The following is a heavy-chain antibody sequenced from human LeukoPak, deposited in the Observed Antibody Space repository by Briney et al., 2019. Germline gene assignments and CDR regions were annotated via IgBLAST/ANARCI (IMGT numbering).Heavy chain of an antibody. CDR3: AKDGGYGGNERYHYYYYGMDV. Sequence: GGSLRLSCAASGFTFRNAWTSWVRQAPGKGLEWVGRIKSKADGATTDYAAPVKGRFTISRDDSKNTLYLQMNSLRAEDTAVYYCAKDGGYGGNERYHYYYYGMDVWGQGTTVTVSS. V-gene: IGHV3-15*01. CDR2: IKSKADGATT. CDR1: GFTFRNAW. J-gene: IGHJ6*02. D-gene: IGHD4-23*01.